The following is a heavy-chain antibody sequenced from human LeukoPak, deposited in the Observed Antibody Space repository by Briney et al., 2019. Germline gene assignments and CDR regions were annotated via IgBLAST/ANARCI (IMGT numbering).Heavy chain of an antibody. V-gene: IGHV3-7*01. CDR3: ARQWGWFTSGWWLDTLDV. CDR2: IKEDGSVK. Sequence: GGSLRLSYAASGFTFSGYWMSWVRQAPGKGLEWVANIKEDGSVKNYADSVKGRFTISRDNAKNSLYLEINCLRAEDTAVYYCARQWGWFTSGWWLDTLDVWGQGSMVIVSS. J-gene: IGHJ3*01. D-gene: IGHD6-19*01. CDR1: GFTFSGYW.